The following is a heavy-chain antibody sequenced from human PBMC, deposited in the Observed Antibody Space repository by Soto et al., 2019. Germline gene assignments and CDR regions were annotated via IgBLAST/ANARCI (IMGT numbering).Heavy chain of an antibody. CDR1: GGSISSGGYS. Sequence: QLQLQESGSGLVKPSQTLSLTCAVSGGSISSGGYSWSWIRQPPGKGLEWIGYIYHSGSTYYNPSLKSGVTIPVDGSTNQFSLYLSSVTAADTAVDYCARGAIQHWLPYWSHGALVTVSS. CDR3: ARGAIQHWLPY. J-gene: IGHJ4*01. V-gene: IGHV4-30-2*01. D-gene: IGHD5-18*01. CDR2: IYHSGST.